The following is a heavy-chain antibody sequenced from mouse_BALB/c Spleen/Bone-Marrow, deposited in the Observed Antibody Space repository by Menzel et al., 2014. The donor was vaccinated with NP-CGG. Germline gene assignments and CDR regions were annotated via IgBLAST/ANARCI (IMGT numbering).Heavy chain of an antibody. J-gene: IGHJ2*01. D-gene: IGHD1-1*01. Sequence: DVMLVESGGGLVQPGGSLKLSCAASGFTFSSYGMSWVRQTPDKRLELVATINNNDGNTYYPDSVKGRFTISRDNAKSTLYLQMSSLKSEDTAMYYCARDNYGSRFDYWGQGTTLTVSS. V-gene: IGHV5-6-3*01. CDR3: ARDNYGSRFDY. CDR2: INNNDGNT. CDR1: GFTFSSYG.